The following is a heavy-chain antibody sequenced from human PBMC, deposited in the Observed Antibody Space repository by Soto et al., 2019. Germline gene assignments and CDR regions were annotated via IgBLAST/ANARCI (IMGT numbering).Heavy chain of an antibody. CDR1: GGSLSSTSYY. J-gene: IGHJ3*02. Sequence: SETLSLTCTVSGGSLSSTSYYWGWIRQPPGKGLEWIGSIYHSGSTYDNPSLKSRVTTSVDTSNNQFSLKLSSVTAADTAVYYCARVWGGAFDIWGQGTMVTVSS. CDR3: ARVWGGAFDI. CDR2: IYHSGST. D-gene: IGHD3-10*01. V-gene: IGHV4-39*07.